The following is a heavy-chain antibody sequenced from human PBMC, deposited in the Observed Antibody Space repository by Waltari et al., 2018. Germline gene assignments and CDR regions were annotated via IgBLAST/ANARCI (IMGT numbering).Heavy chain of an antibody. CDR1: GFTFSSYS. CDR3: ARDDYGDYLNWFDP. D-gene: IGHD4-17*01. Sequence: EVQLVESGGGLVQPGGSLRLSCAASGFTFSSYSMNWVRPAPGKGLEWVSYISSSSSTIYYADSVKGRFTISRDNAKNSLYLQMNSLRAEDTAVYYCARDDYGDYLNWFDPWGQGTLVTVSS. V-gene: IGHV3-48*01. J-gene: IGHJ5*02. CDR2: ISSSSSTI.